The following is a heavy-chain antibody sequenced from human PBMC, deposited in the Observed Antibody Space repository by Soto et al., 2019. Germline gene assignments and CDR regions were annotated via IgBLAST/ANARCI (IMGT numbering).Heavy chain of an antibody. V-gene: IGHV1-2*02. Sequence: ASVKVSCKASRYTFTGYFMHWVRQAPGQGLEWMGWINPYSGGADYAQSFQGRVTMTRDTSISTAYMEVSRLRSDDTAVYYCARESPTYDTSAPNLWGQATLITPSS. CDR3: ARESPTYDTSAPNL. J-gene: IGHJ5*02. CDR1: RYTFTGYF. D-gene: IGHD3-22*01. CDR2: INPYSGGA.